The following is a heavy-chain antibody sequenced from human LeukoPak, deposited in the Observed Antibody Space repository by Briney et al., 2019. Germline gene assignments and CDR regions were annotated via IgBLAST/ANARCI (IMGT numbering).Heavy chain of an antibody. CDR3: ARDMTAHSSAVSGVPGDY. Sequence: GGSLRLSCAASGFSFDDHAKHWVRQAPGKGLEWVSLINWDGSLIYYGDSVRGRFTISRDNSKNSLFLQMHSLRAEDSAFYYCARDMTAHSSAVSGVPGDYWGQGTLVTVSS. CDR1: GFSFDDHA. D-gene: IGHD2-21*02. V-gene: IGHV3-43D*03. CDR2: INWDGSLI. J-gene: IGHJ4*02.